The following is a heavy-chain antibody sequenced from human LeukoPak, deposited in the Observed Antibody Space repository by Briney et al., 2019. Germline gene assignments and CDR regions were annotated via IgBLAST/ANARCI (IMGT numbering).Heavy chain of an antibody. CDR2: IYSGGGT. J-gene: IGHJ4*02. V-gene: IGHV3-66*02. CDR1: GFTVSSNF. CDR3: ARFYDRGGYTYFDF. D-gene: IGHD3-22*01. Sequence: GGSLRLSCAASGFTVSSNFMSWVRQAPGKGLEWVSVIYSGGGTYYADSVKGRFTISRDNSKNTLHLQMNSLRAEDTAVYYCARFYDRGGYTYFDFWGQGTLVTVSS.